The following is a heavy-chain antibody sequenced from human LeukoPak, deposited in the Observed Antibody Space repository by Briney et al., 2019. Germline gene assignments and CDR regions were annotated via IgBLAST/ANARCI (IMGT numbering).Heavy chain of an antibody. V-gene: IGHV5-51*01. Sequence: GESLKISCKGSGYSFTSYWIGWVRQMPGKGLEWMGIIYPGDSDTRYSPSFQGQVTISADKSISTAYLQWSSLKASDTAIYYCARAGNYYYVPFDYWGQGTLVTVSS. D-gene: IGHD3-22*01. CDR2: IYPGDSDT. CDR3: ARAGNYYYVPFDY. J-gene: IGHJ4*02. CDR1: GYSFTSYW.